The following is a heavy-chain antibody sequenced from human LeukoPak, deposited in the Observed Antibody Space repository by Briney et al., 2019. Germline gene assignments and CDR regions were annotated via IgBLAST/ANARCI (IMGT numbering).Heavy chain of an antibody. D-gene: IGHD4-23*01. CDR2: IIPIFGTA. V-gene: IGHV1-69*01. J-gene: IGHJ3*02. CDR3: AREGIISTVVTPDAFDI. CDR1: GGTFSSYA. Sequence: SVKVSCKASGGTFSSYAISWVRQAPGQGLEWIGGIIPIFGTANYAQKFQGRVTITADESTSTAYMELSSLRSEDTAVYYCAREGIISTVVTPDAFDIWGQGTMVTVSS.